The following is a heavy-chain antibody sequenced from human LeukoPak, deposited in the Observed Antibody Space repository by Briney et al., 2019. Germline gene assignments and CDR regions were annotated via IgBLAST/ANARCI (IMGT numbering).Heavy chain of an antibody. CDR1: GFTFSSYA. CDR2: ISYDGSNK. V-gene: IGHV3-30-3*01. J-gene: IGHJ4*02. D-gene: IGHD1-1*01. Sequence: SGGSLRLSCAASGFTFSSYAMHWVRQAPGKGLEWVAVISYDGSNKYYADSVKGRFTISRDNSKNTLYLQMNSLRAEDTAVYYCARGSLSWMWPLDDYWGQGTLVTVSS. CDR3: ARGSLSWMWPLDDY.